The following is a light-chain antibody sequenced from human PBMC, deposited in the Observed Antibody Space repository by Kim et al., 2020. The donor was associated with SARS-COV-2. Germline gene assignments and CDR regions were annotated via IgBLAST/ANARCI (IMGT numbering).Light chain of an antibody. J-gene: IGKJ3*01. V-gene: IGKV1-39*01. CDR2: AAS. CDR1: QSISSH. Sequence: DIQMTQSPSSLSASVGDRVTITCRTTQSISSHLNWYQQKPGRAPKLLISAASTLQGGVPSRFSGSGSETDFTLTISSLQPDDFATYLCQQSYITLFTFGPGTKVDIK. CDR3: QQSYITLFT.